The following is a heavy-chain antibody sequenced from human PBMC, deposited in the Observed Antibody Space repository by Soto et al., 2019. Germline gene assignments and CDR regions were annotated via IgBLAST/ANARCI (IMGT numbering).Heavy chain of an antibody. J-gene: IGHJ4*02. CDR1: VFTFRSYG. CDR3: AKNFIPLSPDLYFDS. CDR2: ISYDGIYK. D-gene: IGHD3-16*01. V-gene: IGHV3-30*18. Sequence: PGGSLRLSCAASVFTFRSYGMHWARQGPGRGLEWVAVISYDGIYKSYEDSVKGRFTISRDNYKNTLHLQMDSLRAEDTAVYYCAKNFIPLSPDLYFDSWGQGTLVTVSS.